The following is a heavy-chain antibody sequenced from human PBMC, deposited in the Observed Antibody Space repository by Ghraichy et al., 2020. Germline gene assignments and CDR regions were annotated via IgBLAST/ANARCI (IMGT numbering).Heavy chain of an antibody. CDR2: IHYTGIT. Sequence: SETLSLTCAVSGGSISGYYWGWIRQPPGKGLEWIGYIHYTGITKYDPSLKSRLTLSVDMSKNHFSLRLSSVTAADTAIYYCARLRAMTPTHNFYHSLDFLRLGTRVIVSS. V-gene: IGHV4-59*01. J-gene: IGHJ6*02. CDR1: GGSISGYY. CDR3: ARLRAMTPTHNFYHSLDF.